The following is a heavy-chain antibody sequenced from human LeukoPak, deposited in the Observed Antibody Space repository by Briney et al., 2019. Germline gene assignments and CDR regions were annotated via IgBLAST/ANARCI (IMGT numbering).Heavy chain of an antibody. Sequence: PSETLSLTCAVYGGSFSGCYWSWIRQPPGKGLEWIGEINHSGSTNYNPSLKSRVTISVDTSKNQFSLKLSSVTAADTAVYYCARPRRRITIFGVVIANDAFDIWGQGTMVTVSS. J-gene: IGHJ3*02. V-gene: IGHV4-34*01. D-gene: IGHD3-3*01. CDR3: ARPRRRITIFGVVIANDAFDI. CDR1: GGSFSGCY. CDR2: INHSGST.